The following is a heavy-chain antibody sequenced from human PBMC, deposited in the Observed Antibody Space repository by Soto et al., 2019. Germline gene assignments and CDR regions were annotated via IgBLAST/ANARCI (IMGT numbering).Heavy chain of an antibody. Sequence: QVQLVESGGGVVQPGRSLRLSCAASGFTFSSYGMHWVRQAPGKGLEWVAVISYDGSNKYYADSVKGRFTISRDNSKNTLYLQMNSLRAEDTAVYYCAKDQVELRFGPPNAYGMDVRGQGTTVTVSS. D-gene: IGHD3-10*01. V-gene: IGHV3-30*18. CDR2: ISYDGSNK. CDR1: GFTFSSYG. J-gene: IGHJ6*02. CDR3: AKDQVELRFGPPNAYGMDV.